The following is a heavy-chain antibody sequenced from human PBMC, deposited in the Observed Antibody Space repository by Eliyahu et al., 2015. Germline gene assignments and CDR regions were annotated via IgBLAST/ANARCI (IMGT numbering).Heavy chain of an antibody. D-gene: IGHD2/OR15-2a*01. V-gene: IGHV4-4*02. CDR1: GGSVSSYNW. J-gene: IGHJ3*02. Sequence: QVXLQESGPGLVKPSGTLSLTXXVSGGSVSSYNWWSWVRQPPGKGLEWVGQIYHSGSTNYNPSLKSRVTTSVDKSKNQLSLQLTSVTAADTAVYYCARSMPVVAGFDIWGRGTMVTVSS. CDR2: IYHSGST. CDR3: ARSMPVVAGFDI.